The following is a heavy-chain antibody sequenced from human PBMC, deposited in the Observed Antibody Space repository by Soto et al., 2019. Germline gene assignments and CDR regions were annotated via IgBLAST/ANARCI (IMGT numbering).Heavy chain of an antibody. Sequence: LSLTCSVSGDSVTSDTYYWGWIRQPPGRGLEWIGYFFYSENTYYNPSLKSRVTISVDSSKNHFSLNLNSVTAADSAIYYCVRGRGYSTGYFDYWGQGSQVTVSS. CDR2: FFYSENT. J-gene: IGHJ4*02. CDR1: GDSVTSDTYY. D-gene: IGHD3-3*01. CDR3: VRGRGYSTGYFDY. V-gene: IGHV4-39*02.